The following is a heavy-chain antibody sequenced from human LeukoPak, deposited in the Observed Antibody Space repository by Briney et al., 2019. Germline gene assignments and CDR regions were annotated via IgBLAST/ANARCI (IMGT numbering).Heavy chain of an antibody. Sequence: GRSLRLSCAASGFTFSSYSMNWVRQAPGKGLEWVSSISSSSSYIYYADSVKGRFTISRDNAKNSLYLQMNSLRAEDTAVYYCARVGPGHYYYGMDVWGQGTTVTVSS. CDR2: ISSSSSYI. CDR3: ARVGPGHYYYGMDV. J-gene: IGHJ6*02. V-gene: IGHV3-21*01. CDR1: GFTFSSYS.